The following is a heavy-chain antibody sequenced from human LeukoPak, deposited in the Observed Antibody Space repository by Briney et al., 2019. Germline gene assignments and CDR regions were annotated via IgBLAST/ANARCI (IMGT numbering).Heavy chain of an antibody. CDR1: GFTFSSYA. CDR3: AKTYSSSWSNPFDY. Sequence: PGGSLRLSCAASGFTFSSYAMSWVRQAPGKGLEWVSAISGSGGSTYYADSVKGRFTISRDSSKNTLYLQMNSLRAEDTAVYYCAKTYSSSWSNPFDYWGQGTLVTVSS. CDR2: ISGSGGST. D-gene: IGHD6-13*01. J-gene: IGHJ4*02. V-gene: IGHV3-23*01.